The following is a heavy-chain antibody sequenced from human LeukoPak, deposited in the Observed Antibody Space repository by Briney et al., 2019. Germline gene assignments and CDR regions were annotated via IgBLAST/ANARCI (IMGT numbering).Heavy chain of an antibody. V-gene: IGHV1-2*02. CDR1: GYTFTDYY. D-gene: IGHD3-22*01. CDR3: ARGLGRSGFYSKHWLDP. J-gene: IGHJ5*02. Sequence: ASVKVSCKPSGYTFTDYYLHWLRQAPGLGLEWVGWIDPNNGATKYAQKFQGTVTLTRDTSIRTAFMEVSGLRFDDTAVYFCARGLGRSGFYSKHWLDPWGQGTLVTVSS. CDR2: IDPNNGAT.